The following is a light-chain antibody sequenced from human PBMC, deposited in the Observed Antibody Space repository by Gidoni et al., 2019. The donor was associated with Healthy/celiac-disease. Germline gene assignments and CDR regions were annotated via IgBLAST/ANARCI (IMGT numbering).Light chain of an antibody. CDR1: QRLSSSY. Sequence: EIVLTQSPGTLSLSPGERATLSCRASQRLSSSYLAWYQQKPGQAPRLLIYGASSRATGIPDRFSGSGSGTDFTLTISRLEPEDFAVYYCQQYGSSPGFTFGPGTKVDIK. CDR3: QQYGSSPGFT. V-gene: IGKV3-20*01. CDR2: GAS. J-gene: IGKJ3*01.